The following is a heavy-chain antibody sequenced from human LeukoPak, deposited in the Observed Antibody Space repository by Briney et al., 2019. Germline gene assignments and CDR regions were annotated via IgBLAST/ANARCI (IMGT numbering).Heavy chain of an antibody. Sequence: GGSLRLSCAASGFTFGSNAMSWVRQAPGKGLEWVSGISGSGGYTYYADSVKGRFTISRDNSKNTLYLQMNSLRAEDTAVYYCAKDRPYNWNARGVGYYFDYWGQGTLVTVSS. CDR1: GFTFGSNA. CDR2: ISGSGGYT. J-gene: IGHJ4*02. D-gene: IGHD1-1*01. V-gene: IGHV3-23*01. CDR3: AKDRPYNWNARGVGYYFDY.